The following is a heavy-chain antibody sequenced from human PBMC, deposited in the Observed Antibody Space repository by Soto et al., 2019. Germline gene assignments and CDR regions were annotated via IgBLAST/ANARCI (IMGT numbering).Heavy chain of an antibody. Sequence: PSETLSLTCTVSGGSISSSSYYWGWIRQPPGKGLEWIGSIYCSGSTYYNPSLKSRVTISVDTSKNQFSLKLSSVTAADTAVYYCARRTSWDYYYYYGMDVWGQGTTVT. CDR2: IYCSGST. J-gene: IGHJ6*02. V-gene: IGHV4-39*01. D-gene: IGHD1-7*01. CDR1: GGSISSSSYY. CDR3: ARRTSWDYYYYYGMDV.